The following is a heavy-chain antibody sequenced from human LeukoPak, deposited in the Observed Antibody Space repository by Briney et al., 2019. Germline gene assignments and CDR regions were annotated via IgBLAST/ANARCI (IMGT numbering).Heavy chain of an antibody. V-gene: IGHV3-15*01. CDR1: GFTVSNAW. Sequence: GSLRLFCAVSGFTVSNAWMSWVRQAPGKGLEWIARIKSKTDGGTTDYTAPVKGRFTISRDDSKNTLYLQMNSLKTEDTAVYYCTTDETPPSWGQRTLVTVSS. CDR2: IKSKTDGGTT. CDR3: TTDETPPS. J-gene: IGHJ4*02.